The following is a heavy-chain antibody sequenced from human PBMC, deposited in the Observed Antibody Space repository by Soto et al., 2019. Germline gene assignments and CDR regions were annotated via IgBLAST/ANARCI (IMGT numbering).Heavy chain of an antibody. D-gene: IGHD6-6*01. V-gene: IGHV4-31*03. J-gene: IGHJ4*02. CDR1: GGSIRSGPYY. CDR2: VYSSGSA. CDR3: ARAEAAQVDY. Sequence: LSLTCTVSGGSIRSGPYYWSWIRQHPGKGLEWIGYVYSSGSAYYSPSLKSRVTISVDTSKNQFSLKLSSVTAADTAVYYCARAEAAQVDYWGQGTLVTVSS.